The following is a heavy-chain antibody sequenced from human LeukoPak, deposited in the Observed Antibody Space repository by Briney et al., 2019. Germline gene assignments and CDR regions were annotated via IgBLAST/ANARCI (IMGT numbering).Heavy chain of an antibody. CDR2: INHSGST. CDR1: GGSFSGYY. Sequence: ASETLSLTCAVYGGSFSGYYWSWIRQPPGKGLEWIGEINHSGSTNYNPSLKSRVTISVDTSKNQFSLKLSSVTAADTAVYYCARGGHDYGDYVGDYYGMDVWGQGTTVTVSS. V-gene: IGHV4-34*01. D-gene: IGHD4-17*01. J-gene: IGHJ6*02. CDR3: ARGGHDYGDYVGDYYGMDV.